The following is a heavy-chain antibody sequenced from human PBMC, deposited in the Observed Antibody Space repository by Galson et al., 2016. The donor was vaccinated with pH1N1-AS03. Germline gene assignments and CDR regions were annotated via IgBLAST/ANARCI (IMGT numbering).Heavy chain of an antibody. CDR3: VKETGFSGTWYPFHQ. Sequence: SLRLSCAASGFIFSDYAMHWVRQAPGKGLEWVAFVSYDTARQQYADSVKGRFTIFKDRPRNMLYLEMNNLRVEDTAVYYCVKETGFSGTWYPFHQWGQGTLVRVSA. D-gene: IGHD6-13*01. V-gene: IGHV3-30-3*01. J-gene: IGHJ1*01. CDR2: VSYDTARQ. CDR1: GFIFSDYA.